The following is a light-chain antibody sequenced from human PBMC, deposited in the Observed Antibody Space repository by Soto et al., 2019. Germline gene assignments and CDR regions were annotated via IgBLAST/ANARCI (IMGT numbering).Light chain of an antibody. CDR3: SSYAGSNSVV. CDR2: GNS. CDR1: SSNIGAGYD. J-gene: IGLJ2*01. Sequence: QSVLTQPPSVSGAPGQRVTISCTGSSSNIGAGYDVHWYQQLPGTAPKLLIYGNSNRPSGVPDRFSGSKSGNTASLTISGLQAEDEADYYCSSYAGSNSVVFGGGTKLTVL. V-gene: IGLV1-40*01.